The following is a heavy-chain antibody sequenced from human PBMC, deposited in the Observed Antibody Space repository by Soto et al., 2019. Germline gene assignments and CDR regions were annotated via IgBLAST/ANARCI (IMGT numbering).Heavy chain of an antibody. V-gene: IGHV1-69*13. Sequence: SVKVSCKVSGGSLKNYAISWVRQAPGQGLEWMGGIIPSFGRTTYAQKFQGRVTITADEFTSTVNLELRGLRSEDSAIYFCADLSLGYCSSTTCPPDYWGQGTLVTVSS. D-gene: IGHD2-2*03. CDR3: ADLSLGYCSSTTCPPDY. CDR1: GGSLKNYA. CDR2: IIPSFGRT. J-gene: IGHJ4*02.